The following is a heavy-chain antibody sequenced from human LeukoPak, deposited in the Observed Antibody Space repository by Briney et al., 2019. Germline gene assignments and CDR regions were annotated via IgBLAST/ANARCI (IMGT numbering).Heavy chain of an antibody. J-gene: IGHJ4*02. V-gene: IGHV3-48*03. D-gene: IGHD1-26*01. Sequence: PGGSLRLSCAASGLTFSSYEMNWVRQAPGKGLEWVSDISRSGSTTYYADSVKGRFTISRDNAKNSLYLQMNSLRAEDTAVYYCARDSGNYYFDLWGQGTLVTVSS. CDR1: GLTFSSYE. CDR3: ARDSGNYYFDL. CDR2: ISRSGSTT.